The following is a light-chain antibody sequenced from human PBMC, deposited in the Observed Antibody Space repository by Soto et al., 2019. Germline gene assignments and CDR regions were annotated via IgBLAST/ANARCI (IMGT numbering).Light chain of an antibody. Sequence: AIQLTQSPTSLSASVGHRVTITCRASQGISTALAWYQQKSGKPPQLVIYDASNLESGVPSRFSGSGSGTDFTLTISSLQPEDFATYFCQQFISDPLTFGGGTRVEIK. CDR1: QGISTA. V-gene: IGKV1-13*02. CDR2: DAS. J-gene: IGKJ4*01. CDR3: QQFISDPLT.